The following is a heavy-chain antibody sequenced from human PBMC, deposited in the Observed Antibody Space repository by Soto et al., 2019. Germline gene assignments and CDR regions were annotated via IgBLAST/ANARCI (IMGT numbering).Heavy chain of an antibody. D-gene: IGHD6-6*01. CDR1: GDSISNNY. J-gene: IGHJ4*01. Sequence: KTSETLSLTCTVSGDSISNNYWSWIRQPPGKGLEWIGYIYNIGSTNYNPSLKGRATMSADTSKNQFSLTLRSVTAADTAVYFCSGGDSWHLVDYWGQGTLVTVSS. CDR2: IYNIGST. V-gene: IGHV4-59*01. CDR3: SGGDSWHLVDY.